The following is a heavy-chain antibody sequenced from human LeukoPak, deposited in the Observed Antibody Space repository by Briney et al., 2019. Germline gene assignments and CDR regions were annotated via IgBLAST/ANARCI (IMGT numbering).Heavy chain of an antibody. CDR2: IYYSGST. D-gene: IGHD3-10*01. Sequence: SETLSLTCTVSGGSISSSNYYWGWIRQPPGKGLEWIGSIYYSGSTYYNPSLKSRVTTSVDTSKNQFSLKLSSVTAADTAVYYCARDPYGSGSDENVWDAFDIWGQGAMVIVSS. CDR3: ARDPYGSGSDENVWDAFDI. J-gene: IGHJ3*02. CDR1: GGSISSSNYY. V-gene: IGHV4-39*02.